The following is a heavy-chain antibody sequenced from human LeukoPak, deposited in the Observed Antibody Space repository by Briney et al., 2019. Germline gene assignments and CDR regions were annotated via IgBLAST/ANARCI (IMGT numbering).Heavy chain of an antibody. V-gene: IGHV5-51*01. J-gene: IGHJ4*02. D-gene: IGHD6-13*01. CDR1: GYIFSIYL. CDR2: IYPGGSDT. CDR3: ARHYSSTWSHDLRDSAGLDY. Sequence: GESLKIPFQASGYIFSIYLNARVPQMPGRGLEWMGIIYPGGSDTRYSPSFQGQVTISADKSISTAYLQWSSLKASDTAMYYCARHYSSTWSHDLRDSAGLDYWGQGTLVAVSS.